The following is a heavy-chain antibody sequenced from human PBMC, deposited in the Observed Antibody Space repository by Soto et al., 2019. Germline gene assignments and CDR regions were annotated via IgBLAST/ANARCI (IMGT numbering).Heavy chain of an antibody. CDR1: GYTFTGYY. D-gene: IGHD2-15*01. V-gene: IGHV1-2*02. Sequence: ASVKVSCKASGYTFTGYYMHWVRQAPGQGLEWMGWINPNSGGTNYAQKFQDRVTMTSDTSTSTVYMELRSLRSDDTAVYYCARAGAAPYYYYGMDVWGQGTRVTVSS. J-gene: IGHJ6*02. CDR2: INPNSGGT. CDR3: ARAGAAPYYYYGMDV.